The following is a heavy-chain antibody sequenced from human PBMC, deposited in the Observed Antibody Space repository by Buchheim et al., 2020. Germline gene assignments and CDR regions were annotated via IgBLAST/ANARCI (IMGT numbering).Heavy chain of an antibody. D-gene: IGHD6-13*01. J-gene: IGHJ4*02. CDR3: ARRLAAAATASPFDY. CDR2: IFYSGTT. V-gene: IGHV4-39*01. CDR1: GGSISSSSYY. Sequence: QLQLQESGPGLVKPSETLSLTCTVSGGSISSSSYYWGWIRQPPGKGLEWIGTIFYSGTTYYNPSLKSRVTISVDTSTNQFSLKLSSVTAADTAVYYCARRLAAAATASPFDYWGQGTL.